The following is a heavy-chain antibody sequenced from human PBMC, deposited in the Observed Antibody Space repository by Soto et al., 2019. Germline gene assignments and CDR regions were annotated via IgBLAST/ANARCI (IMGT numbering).Heavy chain of an antibody. CDR3: AKDQGQGVVIIDNCFDP. CDR2: ISGSGGST. CDR1: GFTFSSYA. V-gene: IGHV3-23*01. Sequence: EVQLLESGGGLVQPGGSLRLSCAASGFTFSSYAMSWVRQAPGKGLEWVSAISGSGGSTYYADSVKGRFTISRDNCKNTKYLQMHSLRAEETAVYYCAKDQGQGVVIIDNCFDPWGQGTLVTVSS. J-gene: IGHJ5*02. D-gene: IGHD3-3*01.